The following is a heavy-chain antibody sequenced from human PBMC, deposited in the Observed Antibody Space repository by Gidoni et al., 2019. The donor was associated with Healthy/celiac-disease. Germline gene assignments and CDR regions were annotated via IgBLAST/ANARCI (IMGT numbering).Heavy chain of an antibody. J-gene: IGHJ6*02. Sequence: QVQLVQSGAEVKKPGSSVKVSCKASGGTFSSYATSWVRQAPGQGLEWMGGIIPIFGTANYAQKCQGRVTITADKSTSTAYMELSSLRSEDTAVYYCARGTDIVVVPAAVPGYYYYYGMDVWGQGTTVTVSS. D-gene: IGHD2-2*01. CDR1: GGTFSSYA. CDR2: IIPIFGTA. V-gene: IGHV1-69*06. CDR3: ARGTDIVVVPAAVPGYYYYYGMDV.